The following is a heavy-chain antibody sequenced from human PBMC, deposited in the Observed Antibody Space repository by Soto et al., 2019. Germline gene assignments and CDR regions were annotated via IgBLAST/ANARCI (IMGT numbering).Heavy chain of an antibody. CDR2: INSDGSRI. V-gene: IGHV3-74*01. D-gene: IGHD3-10*01. J-gene: IGHJ3*02. Sequence: PGGSLRLSCAASGFKFGPFWMHWVRQAPGKGLEWVSHINSDGSRIVYAGSVKGRFTISRDNAKNTLYLQMNSLRVEDTAVYYCARDRGYPDSFNIWGQGTMVTVSS. CDR3: ARDRGYPDSFNI. CDR1: GFKFGPFW.